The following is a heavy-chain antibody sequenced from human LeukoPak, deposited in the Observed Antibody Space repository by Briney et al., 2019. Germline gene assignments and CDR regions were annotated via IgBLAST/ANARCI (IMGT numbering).Heavy chain of an antibody. CDR2: ICYSGST. D-gene: IGHD3-9*01. J-gene: IGHJ3*02. V-gene: IGHV4-59*08. CDR3: ARHNSLDDILTGHDAFDI. Sequence: SETLSLTCTVSGGSISSYYWSWIRQPPGKGLEWIGYICYSGSTNYNPSLKSRVTISVDTSKNQFSLKLSSVTAADTAVYYCARHNSLDDILTGHDAFDIWGQGTMVTVSS. CDR1: GGSISSYY.